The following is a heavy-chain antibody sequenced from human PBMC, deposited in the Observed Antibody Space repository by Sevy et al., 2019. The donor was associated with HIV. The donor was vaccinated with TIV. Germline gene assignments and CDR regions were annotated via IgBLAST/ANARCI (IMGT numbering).Heavy chain of an antibody. CDR3: ARDYTQWLDSLGY. CDR2: ISSSSSYI. Sequence: GGSLRLSCAASGFTFSSYSMNWVRQAPGKGLEWVSSISSSSSYIYYADSVKGRFTISRDKAKNSLYLQMNSLRAEDTAVYYCARDYTQWLDSLGYWGQGTLVTVSS. D-gene: IGHD6-19*01. CDR1: GFTFSSYS. J-gene: IGHJ4*02. V-gene: IGHV3-21*01.